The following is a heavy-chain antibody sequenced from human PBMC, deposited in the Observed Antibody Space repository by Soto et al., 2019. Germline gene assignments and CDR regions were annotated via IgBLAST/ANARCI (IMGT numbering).Heavy chain of an antibody. CDR3: AKELKRAYYDFWSGYSRTNDAFDI. V-gene: IGHV3-30*18. CDR1: GSTFSSYG. J-gene: IGHJ3*02. CDR2: ISYDGSNK. Sequence: QVQLVESGGGVVQPGRSLRLSCAASGSTFSSYGMHWVRQAPGKGLEWVAVISYDGSNKYYADSVKGRFTISRDNSKNTLYLQMNSLRAEDTAVYYCAKELKRAYYDFWSGYSRTNDAFDIWGQGTMVTVSS. D-gene: IGHD3-3*01.